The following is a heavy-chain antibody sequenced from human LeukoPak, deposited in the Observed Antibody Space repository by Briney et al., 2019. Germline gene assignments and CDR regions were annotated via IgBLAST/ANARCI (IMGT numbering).Heavy chain of an antibody. V-gene: IGHV3-48*03. CDR1: GFTFRSYE. J-gene: IGHJ5*02. CDR2: ISSGGSTK. CDR3: ARDRWFDP. Sequence: GGSLRLSCAASGFTFRSYETNWVRQAPGKGLEWVSYISSGGSTKYYADSVKGRFTISRDNAKNSLYLQMNSLRAEDTAVYYCARDRWFDPWGQGTLVTVSS.